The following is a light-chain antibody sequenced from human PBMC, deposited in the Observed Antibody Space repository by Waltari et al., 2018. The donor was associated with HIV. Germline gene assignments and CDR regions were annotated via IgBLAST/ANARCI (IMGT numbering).Light chain of an antibody. J-gene: IGLJ2*01. CDR3: QSYDSSLSGVV. CDR1: LPTIGAGYH. V-gene: IGLV1-40*01. CDR2: GNS. Sequence: QSVLTQPPSVSGAPGQRVTLSCTGGLPTIGAGYHVHWYQQLPGTAPKLLIYGNSNRPSGVPDRFSGSKSGTSASLAITGLQAEDEADYYCQSYDSSLSGVVFGGGTKLTVL.